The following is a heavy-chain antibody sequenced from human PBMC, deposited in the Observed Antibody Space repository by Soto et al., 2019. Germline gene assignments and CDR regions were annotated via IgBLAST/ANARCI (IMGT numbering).Heavy chain of an antibody. V-gene: IGHV4-39*01. CDR3: ASGKTTVTTHGMDV. D-gene: IGHD4-17*01. CDR2: IYYSGST. Sequence: SETLSLTCTVCGGSISSSSYYWGWIRQPPRKGLEWIGRIYYSGSTYYNPSLKSRGTISVDTSKHQFSLKLSSVTAADTAVYYCASGKTTVTTHGMDVWGQGTTVTVSS. J-gene: IGHJ6*02. CDR1: GGSISSSSYY.